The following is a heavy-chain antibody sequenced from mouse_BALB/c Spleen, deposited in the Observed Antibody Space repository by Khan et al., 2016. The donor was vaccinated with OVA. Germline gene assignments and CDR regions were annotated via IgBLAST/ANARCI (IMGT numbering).Heavy chain of an antibody. CDR1: GYTFTDFT. CDR2: ISTYYGDA. CDR3: ARGGGGDRFAY. V-gene: IGHV1S137*01. Sequence: VQLQESGAELVRPGVSVKISCKGSGYTFTDFTMHWVKQSHAKSLEWIGVISTYYGDATYNQKFKGKATMTVDKSSSTVYMELARLTSADSAIYYCARGGGGDRFAYWGQGTLVTVSA. J-gene: IGHJ3*01.